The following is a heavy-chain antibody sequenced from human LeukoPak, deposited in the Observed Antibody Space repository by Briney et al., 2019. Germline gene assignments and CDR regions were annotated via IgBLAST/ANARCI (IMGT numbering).Heavy chain of an antibody. CDR2: IYYSGSS. CDR3: VSLGGWYSPIDY. D-gene: IGHD6-19*01. J-gene: IGHJ4*02. V-gene: IGHV4-39*07. Sequence: SETLSLTCIVSDGSISSSSYYWGWIRQPPGKGLEWIGSIYYSGSSYYNPSLKSRVTITVDTSKNQLSLNVSSVTAADTAVYHCVSLGGWYSPIDYWGQGTLVTVSS. CDR1: DGSISSSSYY.